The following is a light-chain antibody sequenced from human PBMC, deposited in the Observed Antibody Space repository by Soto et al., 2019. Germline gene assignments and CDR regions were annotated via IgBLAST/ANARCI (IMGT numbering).Light chain of an antibody. J-gene: IGKJ4*01. Sequence: MTQSPVTLSVSPGERATLSCRASQFIGSNLAWYQQKPAQPPRLLIYDASTRATGNPARFSGSGSGTEFTLTITTLQSEDFAVYYCHQYNNWPPLTFGGGTKVDIK. CDR1: QFIGSN. CDR3: HQYNNWPPLT. CDR2: DAS. V-gene: IGKV3-15*01.